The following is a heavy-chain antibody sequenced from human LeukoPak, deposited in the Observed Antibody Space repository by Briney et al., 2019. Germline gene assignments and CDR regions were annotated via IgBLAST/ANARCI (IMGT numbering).Heavy chain of an antibody. J-gene: IGHJ4*02. CDR2: ISGSGGST. CDR3: AKDSVSVVPAAMALDY. D-gene: IGHD2-2*01. V-gene: IGHV3-23*01. Sequence: GGSLRLSCAASGFTFSSYAMSWVRQAPGKGLEWVSAISGSGGSTYYADSVKGRFTISRDNSKNTLYLQVNSLRAEDTAVYYCAKDSVSVVPAAMALDYWGQGTLVTVSS. CDR1: GFTFSSYA.